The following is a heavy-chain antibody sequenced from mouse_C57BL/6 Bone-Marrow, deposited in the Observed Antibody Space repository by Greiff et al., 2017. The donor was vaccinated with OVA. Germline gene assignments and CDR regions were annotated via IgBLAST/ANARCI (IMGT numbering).Heavy chain of an antibody. J-gene: IGHJ3*01. V-gene: IGHV1-80*01. CDR2: IYPGDGDT. Sequence: VKLQESGPELVKPGASVKIPCKASGYTFTDYNMDWVKQRPGKGLEWIGQIYPGDGDTNYNGKFKGKATLTADKSSSTAYMQLSSLTSEDSAVYFCARGAYWGQGTLVTVSA. CDR3: ARGAY. CDR1: GYTFTDYN.